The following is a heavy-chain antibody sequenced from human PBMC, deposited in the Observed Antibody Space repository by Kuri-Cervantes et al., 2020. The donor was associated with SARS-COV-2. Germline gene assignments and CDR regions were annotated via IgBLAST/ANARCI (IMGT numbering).Heavy chain of an antibody. D-gene: IGHD2-15*01. CDR2: IIPIFGTA. CDR3: ARSDCSGGSCYIFNYYYYGMDV. CDR1: GGTFSSYA. Sequence: SVKVSCKGSGGTFSSYAISWVRQAPGQGLEWMGGIIPIFGTANYAQKFQGRVTITADKSTSTAYMELSSLRSEDTAVYYCARSDCSGGSCYIFNYYYYGMDVWGQGTTVTVSS. J-gene: IGHJ6*02. V-gene: IGHV1-69*06.